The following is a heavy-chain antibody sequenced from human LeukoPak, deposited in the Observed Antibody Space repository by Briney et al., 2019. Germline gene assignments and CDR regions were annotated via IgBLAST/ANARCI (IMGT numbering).Heavy chain of an antibody. CDR3: AKPAKTDYADY. CDR1: GFTLIDHA. Sequence: GGSLRLSCAASGFTLIDHAMTWVRQAPGKGLEWVSALSHLGDSVHYADSVKGRFTISRDNSKNTLYLQMTSLRAEDTALYYCAKPAKTDYADYWGQGTLVTVSS. D-gene: IGHD1-14*01. J-gene: IGHJ4*02. V-gene: IGHV3-23*01. CDR2: LSHLGDSV.